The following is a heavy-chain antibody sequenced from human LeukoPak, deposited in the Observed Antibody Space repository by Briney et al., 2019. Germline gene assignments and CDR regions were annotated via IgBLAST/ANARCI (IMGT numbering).Heavy chain of an antibody. CDR3: ARDAPPCDF. J-gene: IGHJ4*02. V-gene: IGHV3-7*01. CDR1: GFTFSTYW. Sequence: PGGSLRLSCAASGFTFSTYWMTWVRQAPGKGLEWVANINQDGSKKYYVDSVKGRFTISRDNAKNSLYLQMTSPRAEDTAVYYCARDAPPCDFWGQGTLVTVSS. CDR2: INQDGSKK.